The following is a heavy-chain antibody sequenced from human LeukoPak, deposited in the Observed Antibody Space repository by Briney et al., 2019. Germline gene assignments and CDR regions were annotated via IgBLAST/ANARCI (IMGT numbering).Heavy chain of an antibody. V-gene: IGHV6-1*01. Sequence: SQTLLLTFAISGDSVSNDRAAWNWLRQSPSRGLEWLGRTYYRSKWKNDYAVSVKSRITINPDTSKNQFSLQLNSVTPDDTAVYYCARGKDGYISWGQGTLVTVSS. D-gene: IGHD5-24*01. CDR2: TYYRSKWKN. J-gene: IGHJ5*02. CDR3: ARGKDGYIS. CDR1: GDSVSNDRAA.